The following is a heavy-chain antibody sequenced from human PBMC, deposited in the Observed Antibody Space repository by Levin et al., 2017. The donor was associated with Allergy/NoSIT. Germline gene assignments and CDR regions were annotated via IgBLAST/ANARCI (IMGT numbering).Heavy chain of an antibody. V-gene: IGHV4-61*01. Sequence: ASETLSLTCTVSGGSVSSGSTHWSWIRQTPGKGLEWIGCIHYSGTTKYNPSLKSRVAISLDTSKNQFSLRLSSVTAADTAVYFCARDRVVPGGSDYYYYGMDVWGQGTTITVSS. CDR2: IHYSGTT. CDR1: GGSVSSGSTH. J-gene: IGHJ6*02. D-gene: IGHD2-2*01. CDR3: ARDRVVPGGSDYYYYGMDV.